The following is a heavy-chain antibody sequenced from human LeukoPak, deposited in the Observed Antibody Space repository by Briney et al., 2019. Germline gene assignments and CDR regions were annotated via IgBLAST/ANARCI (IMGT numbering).Heavy chain of an antibody. Sequence: RGSLRLSCAASGFPFGLYAMNWVRQAPGKGLEWVSYINDDSTDIHYADSVKGRFSISRDSARNTLYLQLSSLRAEDTAVYYCARDTFQPGLIDSWGQGTLVTVSS. D-gene: IGHD2-2*01. CDR2: INDDSTDI. V-gene: IGHV3-21*05. J-gene: IGHJ4*02. CDR3: ARDTFQPGLIDS. CDR1: GFPFGLYA.